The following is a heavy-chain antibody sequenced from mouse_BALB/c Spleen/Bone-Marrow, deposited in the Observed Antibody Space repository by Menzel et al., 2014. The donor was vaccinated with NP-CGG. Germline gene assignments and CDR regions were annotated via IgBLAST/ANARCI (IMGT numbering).Heavy chain of an antibody. CDR3: ARSKGGPDGFAY. CDR1: GFNIKDTY. CDR2: IDPANGNT. V-gene: IGHV14-3*02. J-gene: IGHJ3*01. Sequence: EVQLVESGAELVKPGASVKLSCTASGFNIKDTYMHWVKQRPEQGLEWIGRIDPANGNTKYDPKFQGKATITADTSSNTAYLQLSSLTSEDTAVYYCARSKGGPDGFAYWGQGTLVTVSA.